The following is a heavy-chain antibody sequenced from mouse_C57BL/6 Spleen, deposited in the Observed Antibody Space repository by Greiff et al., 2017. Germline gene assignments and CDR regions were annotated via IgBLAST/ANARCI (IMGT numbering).Heavy chain of an antibody. Sequence: VQLQQPGTELVKPGASVKLSCKASGYTFTSYWMHWVKQRPGQGLEWIGNINPSNGGTNYNEKFKSKATLTVDKSSSTAYMQLSRLTSEDSAVYYCARSEDGYLYYYAMNYWGQGTSVTVSS. CDR3: ARSEDGYLYYYAMNY. D-gene: IGHD2-3*01. V-gene: IGHV1-53*01. CDR1: GYTFTSYW. CDR2: INPSNGGT. J-gene: IGHJ4*01.